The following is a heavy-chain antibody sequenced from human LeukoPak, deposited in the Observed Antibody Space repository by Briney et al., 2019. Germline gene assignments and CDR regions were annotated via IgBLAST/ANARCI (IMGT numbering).Heavy chain of an antibody. CDR1: GYTFTSYG. CDR2: IIPILGIA. Sequence: SVKVSCKASGYTFTSYGISWVRQAPGQGLEWMGRIIPILGIANYAQKFQGRVTITADKSTSTAYMELSSLRSEDTAVYYCARPLGYCSGGSCYDYYYGMDVWGQGTTVTVSS. D-gene: IGHD2-15*01. CDR3: ARPLGYCSGGSCYDYYYGMDV. V-gene: IGHV1-69*04. J-gene: IGHJ6*02.